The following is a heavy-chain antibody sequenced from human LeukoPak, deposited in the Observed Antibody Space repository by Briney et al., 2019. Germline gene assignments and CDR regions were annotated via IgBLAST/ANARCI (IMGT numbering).Heavy chain of an antibody. J-gene: IGHJ4*02. CDR3: AGSLGYCTSNFCYLKY. CDR2: ISAHHGQT. V-gene: IGHV1-18*04. D-gene: IGHD2-2*01. Sequence: ASVKVSCKASGYTFTSYYMHWVRQAPGQGLEWMGWISAHHGQTEYAPKLQDRVTMTTDTYTNTAYMELRSLRSDDTAVYYCAGSLGYCTSNFCYLKYWGQGTLVTVSS. CDR1: GYTFTSYY.